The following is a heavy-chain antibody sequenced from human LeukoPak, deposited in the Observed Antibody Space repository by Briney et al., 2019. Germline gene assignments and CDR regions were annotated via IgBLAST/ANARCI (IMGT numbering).Heavy chain of an antibody. CDR2: ILHDGSNK. CDR3: ASPEVYGSGSYYPPLGY. Sequence: PGRSLRLSCAASGFIFSDYGMHWVRQAPGKGLEWVAVILHDGSNKYYADSVKGRFTISRDNSKNTLYLQMNSLRAEDTAVYYCASPEVYGSGSYYPPLGYWGQGTLVTVSS. J-gene: IGHJ4*02. V-gene: IGHV3-30*03. D-gene: IGHD3-10*01. CDR1: GFIFSDYG.